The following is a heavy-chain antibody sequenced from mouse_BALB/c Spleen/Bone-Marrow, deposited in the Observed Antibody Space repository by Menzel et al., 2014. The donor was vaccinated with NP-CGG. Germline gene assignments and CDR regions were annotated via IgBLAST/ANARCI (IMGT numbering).Heavy chain of an antibody. V-gene: IGHV1-7*01. CDR2: INPSSGYT. J-gene: IGHJ4*01. CDR3: ARGYYVMDY. Sequence: VKLQESGAELAKPGASVKMSCKASGYTLTSYWMHWVKQRPGQGLEWIGYINPSSGYTEFNQRFKDKATLTADRSSSTAYMQRSSLTSEDCAVYYGARGYYVMDYWGQGASVTVSS. CDR1: GYTLTSYW.